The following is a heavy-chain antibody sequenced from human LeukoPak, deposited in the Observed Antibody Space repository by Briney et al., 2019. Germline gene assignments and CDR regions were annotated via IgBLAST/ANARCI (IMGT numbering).Heavy chain of an antibody. J-gene: IGHJ4*02. D-gene: IGHD2-2*01. V-gene: IGHV3-30*02. CDR3: ANIYCSSTSCPDY. CDR2: IRYDGSNK. CDR1: GFTFSSYG. Sequence: RGSLRLSXAASGFTFSSYGMHWVRQAPGKGLEWVAFIRYDGSNKYYADSVKGRFTISRDDSKNTLYLQMNSLRAEDTAVYYCANIYCSSTSCPDYWGQGTLVTVSS.